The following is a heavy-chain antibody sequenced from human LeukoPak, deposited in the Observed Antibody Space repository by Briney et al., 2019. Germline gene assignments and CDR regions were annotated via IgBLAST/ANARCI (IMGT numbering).Heavy chain of an antibody. J-gene: IGHJ5*02. CDR1: GGTFSSYA. CDR3: ARDTYYYGSGSYSINWFDP. D-gene: IGHD3-10*01. Sequence: ASVKVSCKASGGTFSSYAISWVRQAPGQGLEWMGGIIPIFGTANYAQKFQGRVTITADKSTSTAYMELSSLRSEDTAVYYCARDTYYYGSGSYSINWFDPWGQGTLVTVSS. CDR2: IIPIFGTA. V-gene: IGHV1-69*06.